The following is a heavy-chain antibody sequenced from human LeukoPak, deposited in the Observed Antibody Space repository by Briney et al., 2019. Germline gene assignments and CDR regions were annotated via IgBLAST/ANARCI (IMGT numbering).Heavy chain of an antibody. D-gene: IGHD6-19*01. CDR2: ISGSGGST. V-gene: IGHV3-23*01. CDR1: GFTFSSYA. CDR3: ANSRGAVAGAPDY. J-gene: IGHJ4*02. Sequence: QSGGSLRLSCAASGFTFSSYAMSWVRQAPGKGLEWVSAISGSGGSTYYADSVKGRFTISRDNSKNTLYLQMNSLRAEDTAVYYCANSRGAVAGAPDYWGQGTLVTVSS.